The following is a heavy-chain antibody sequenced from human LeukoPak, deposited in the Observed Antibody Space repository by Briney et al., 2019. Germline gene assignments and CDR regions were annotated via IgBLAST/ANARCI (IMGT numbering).Heavy chain of an antibody. Sequence: GSLRLSCAASGLTFSNYAMSWFRQAPGKGLEWVSGITSGFTPHYSNPVKGRFTVSRDNSKNTFHLQMNSLRAEDTAVYYCAKDYSDSRVGDVFLEYWGQGTLVTVSS. CDR2: ITSGFTP. D-gene: IGHD1-26*01. CDR3: AKDYSDSRVGDVFLEY. CDR1: GLTFSNYA. V-gene: IGHV3-23*01. J-gene: IGHJ4*02.